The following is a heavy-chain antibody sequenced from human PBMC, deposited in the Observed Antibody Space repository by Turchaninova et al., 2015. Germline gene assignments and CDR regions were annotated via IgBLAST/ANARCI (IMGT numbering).Heavy chain of an antibody. J-gene: IGHJ3*02. CDR3: ARVLGLHDAFDI. CDR2: IIPMLGIA. D-gene: IGHD2-15*01. CDR1: GGTFSSYA. Sequence: QLVQSGAEVKKPGSSVQVSCKASGGTFSSYAISWARQAPGQGLKWMGGIIPMLGIANYAQRFQGRVNFTADKSTSTVYMELSSLRFEDTAVFYCARVLGLHDAFDIWGQGTMVTVSS. V-gene: IGHV1-69*10.